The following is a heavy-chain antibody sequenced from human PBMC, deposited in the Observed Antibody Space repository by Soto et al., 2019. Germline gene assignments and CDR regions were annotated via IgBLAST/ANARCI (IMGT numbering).Heavy chain of an antibody. CDR3: ARESYSGYHSYDY. J-gene: IGHJ4*02. CDR2: IYHDGNT. CDR1: VGSVSSYY. V-gene: IGHV4-59*04. D-gene: IGHD5-12*01. Sequence: SETVCLTCTVSVGSVSSYYRSWIRQPPGKGLAGLGDIYHDGNTHYNPSLKSRVTMSVDPSKNQFSLKLNSVTAADTAVYYCARESYSGYHSYDYWGQGILVTVSS.